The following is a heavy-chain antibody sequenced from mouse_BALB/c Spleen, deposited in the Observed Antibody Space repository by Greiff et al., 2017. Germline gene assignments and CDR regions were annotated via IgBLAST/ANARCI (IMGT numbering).Heavy chain of an antibody. CDR2: IWAGGST. Sequence: QVQLQQSGPGLVAPSQSLSITCTVSGFSLTSYGVHWVRQPPGKGLEWLGVIWAGGSTNYNSALMSRLSISKDNSKSQVFLKMNSLQTDDTAMYYCARGYYGSSYKAMDYWGQGTSVTVSS. D-gene: IGHD1-1*01. V-gene: IGHV2-9*02. J-gene: IGHJ4*01. CDR3: ARGYYGSSYKAMDY. CDR1: GFSLTSYG.